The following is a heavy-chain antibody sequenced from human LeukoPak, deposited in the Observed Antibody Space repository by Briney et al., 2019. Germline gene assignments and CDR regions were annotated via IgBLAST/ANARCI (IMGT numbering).Heavy chain of an antibody. CDR2: ISYDGSNK. Sequence: PGRSLRLSCAASGFTFSSYAMHWVRQAPGKGLEWVAVISYDGSNKYYADSVKGRFTISRDNSKNTLYLQMNSLRAEDTAVYYCAKDLALVRGVIIPIGIDYWGQGTLVTVSS. V-gene: IGHV3-30-3*01. D-gene: IGHD3-10*01. J-gene: IGHJ4*02. CDR1: GFTFSSYA. CDR3: AKDLALVRGVIIPIGIDY.